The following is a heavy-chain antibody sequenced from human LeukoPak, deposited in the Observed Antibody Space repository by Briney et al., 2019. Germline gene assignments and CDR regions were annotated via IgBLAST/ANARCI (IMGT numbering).Heavy chain of an antibody. Sequence: PSETLPLTCTVSGGSISTGGYYWSWIRQPPGKGLEWIGYISYSGGTYYNPSLKSRVSISEDTSKSQFSLKMSSVTAADRAVYYCASTSKYIGSGRDDSFDIWGQGTMVTVSS. V-gene: IGHV4-30-4*01. CDR2: ISYSGGT. CDR3: ASTSKYIGSGRDDSFDI. J-gene: IGHJ3*02. CDR1: GGSISTGGYY. D-gene: IGHD3-10*01.